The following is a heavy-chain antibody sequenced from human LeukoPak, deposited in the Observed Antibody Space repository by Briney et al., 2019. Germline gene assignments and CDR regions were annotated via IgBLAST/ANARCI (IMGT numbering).Heavy chain of an antibody. CDR1: GGSISSSSSY. V-gene: IGHV4-39*01. D-gene: IGHD5-18*01. J-gene: IGHJ5*02. Sequence: SDTLSLTCTVSGGSISSSSSYWGWIRQPPGIGLEWIGTIYYSGSTYYNPSLKSRVTISVDTPKNQFSLKLSSVTAADTAVYYCARRFGYSYGYWFDPWGQGTLVTVSS. CDR3: ARRFGYSYGYWFDP. CDR2: IYYSGST.